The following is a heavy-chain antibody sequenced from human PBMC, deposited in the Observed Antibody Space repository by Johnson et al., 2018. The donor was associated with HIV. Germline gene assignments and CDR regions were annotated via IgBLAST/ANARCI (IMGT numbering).Heavy chain of an antibody. D-gene: IGHD3-22*01. CDR1: GFKYAASG. J-gene: IGHJ3*02. CDR2: TPGGDGSST. CDR3: VRGGYYYDQAGAFDI. V-gene: IGHV3-74*02. Sequence: ELTLVESGGGLVQPGGSLRVSCAASGFKYAASGLAFSNYAVKWVSHTPGGDGSSTSYADSVKGRFTISRDNAKNTLYLQMNSLRAEDTAVYYCVRGGYYYDQAGAFDIWGQGTMVTVSS.